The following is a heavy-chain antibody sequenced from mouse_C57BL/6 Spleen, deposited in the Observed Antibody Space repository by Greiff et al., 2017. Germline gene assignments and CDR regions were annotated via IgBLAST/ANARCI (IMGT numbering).Heavy chain of an antibody. Sequence: VKVVESGPGLVQPSQSLSITCTVSGFSLTSYGVHWVRQSPGKGLEWLGVIWRGGSTDYNAAFMSRLSITKDNSKSQVFFKMNSLQADDTAIYYCAKAEGSSYAMDYWGQGTSVTVSS. V-gene: IGHV2-5*01. CDR1: GFSLTSYG. D-gene: IGHD1-1*01. J-gene: IGHJ4*01. CDR3: AKAEGSSYAMDY. CDR2: IWRGGST.